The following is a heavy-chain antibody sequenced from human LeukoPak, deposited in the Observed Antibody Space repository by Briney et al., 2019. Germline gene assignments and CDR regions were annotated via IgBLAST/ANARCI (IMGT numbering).Heavy chain of an antibody. D-gene: IGHD4/OR15-4a*01. CDR1: GGTFSSYS. Sequence: GASVKVSCKASGGTFSSYSISWVRQAPGQGLEWMGRIIPIVGIGNYVQEFEGRVTITADTSTSTAYMELSSLRSEDTAVYYCGRGANGPSVFDIWGQGTMVIVSS. CDR2: IIPIVGIG. V-gene: IGHV1-69*02. CDR3: GRGANGPSVFDI. J-gene: IGHJ3*02.